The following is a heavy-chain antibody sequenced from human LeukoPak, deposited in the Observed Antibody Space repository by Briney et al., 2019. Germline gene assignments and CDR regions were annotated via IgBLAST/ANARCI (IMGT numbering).Heavy chain of an antibody. J-gene: IGHJ4*02. D-gene: IGHD3-10*01. Sequence: GESLKISCKASGYSFTNYWIGWVRQMPGRGLEWMGIIYPADSDTRYSPPFQGQVTISADKSITTAYLQWSSLKTSDTAMYYCARAYLYSSGSYYGDYWGQGALVTVSS. CDR1: GYSFTNYW. V-gene: IGHV5-51*01. CDR2: IYPADSDT. CDR3: ARAYLYSSGSYYGDY.